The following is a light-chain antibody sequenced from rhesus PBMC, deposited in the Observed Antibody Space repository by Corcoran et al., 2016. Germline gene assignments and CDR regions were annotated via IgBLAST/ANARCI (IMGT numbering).Light chain of an antibody. CDR2: DAS. CDR1: QGISKY. Sequence: DIQMTQSPSSLSASVGDTVTITCQASQGISKYLAWYQQKPGKAPMLLLYDASTLQSGVPSSFSGSGSGTEFTLTISSLQTEDFATYDCLQNNSDPPLTFGGGNKVEIK. V-gene: IGKV1-25*01. CDR3: LQNNSDPPLT. J-gene: IGKJ4*01.